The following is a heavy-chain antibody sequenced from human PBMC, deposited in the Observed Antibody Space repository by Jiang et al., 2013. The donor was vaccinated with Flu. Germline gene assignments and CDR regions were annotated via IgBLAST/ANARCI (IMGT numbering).Heavy chain of an antibody. J-gene: IGHJ4*02. CDR3: ARRGYSYDIDY. V-gene: IGHV4-59*01. D-gene: IGHD5-18*01. Sequence: GPGLVKPSETLSLTCTVSGGSISSYYWSWIRQPPGKGLEWIGYIYYSGSTNYNPSLKSRVTISVDTSKNQFSLKLSSVTAADTAVYYCARRGYSYDIDYWGQGTLVTVSS. CDR1: GGSISSYY. CDR2: IYYSGST.